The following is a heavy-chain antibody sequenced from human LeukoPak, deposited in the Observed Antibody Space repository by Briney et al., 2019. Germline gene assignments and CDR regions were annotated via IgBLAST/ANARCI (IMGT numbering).Heavy chain of an antibody. J-gene: IGHJ3*02. D-gene: IGHD2-2*01. V-gene: IGHV4-34*01. CDR3: ARNCSRTSCSGTFDI. Sequence: SETLSLTCAVYGGSFSGYYWSWIRQPPGKGLEWIGEINHSGSTHYNPSQKSRVTISVDTSKNQFFLRLSSGTAADTAVYYCARNCSRTSCSGTFDIWGRGTMVTVSS. CDR2: INHSGST. CDR1: GGSFSGYY.